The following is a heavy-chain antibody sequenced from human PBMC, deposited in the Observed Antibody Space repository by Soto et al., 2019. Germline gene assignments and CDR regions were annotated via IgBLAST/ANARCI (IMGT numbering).Heavy chain of an antibody. CDR2: IYHSGST. J-gene: IGHJ1*01. CDR1: GGSISSGGYS. CDR3: AREGIFMIEGAAPPEPSFPP. V-gene: IGHV4-30-2*01. Sequence: SETPSLTCAVSGGSISSGGYSWSWILQPPGKGLEWIGYIYHSGSTYYNPSLQSRVTISVDRSKNQFSLKLSSVTAADTAVYYCAREGIFMIEGAAPPEPSFPPRGHCTLVTVSS. D-gene: IGHD3-22*01.